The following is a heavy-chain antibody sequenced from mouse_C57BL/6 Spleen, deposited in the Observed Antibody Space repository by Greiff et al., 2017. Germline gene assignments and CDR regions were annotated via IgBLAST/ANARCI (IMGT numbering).Heavy chain of an antibody. CDR2: ISGGGGNT. V-gene: IGHV5-9*01. CDR3: ARQKDRDYFDY. J-gene: IGHJ2*01. CDR1: GFTFSSYT. Sequence: EVKLVESGGGLVKPGGSLKLSCAASGFTFSSYTMSWVRQTPEKRLEWVATISGGGGNTYYPDSVKGRFTISRDNAKNTLYLQMSSLRSEDTALYYCARQKDRDYFDYWGQGTTLTVSS.